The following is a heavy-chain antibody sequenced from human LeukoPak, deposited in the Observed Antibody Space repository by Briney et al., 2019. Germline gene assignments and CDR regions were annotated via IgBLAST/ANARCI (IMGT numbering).Heavy chain of an antibody. CDR1: GFTFSNAW. D-gene: IGHD3-22*01. CDR2: IKSKTDGGTT. J-gene: IGHJ4*02. V-gene: IGHV3-15*01. Sequence: GGSLRLSCAASGFTFSNAWMSWVRQAPGKGLEWVGRIKSKTDGGTTDYAAPVKGRFTISRDDSKNTLYLQMNSLKTEDTAVYYCTTDIPYYYDCSGFDYWGQGTLVTVSS. CDR3: TTDIPYYYDCSGFDY.